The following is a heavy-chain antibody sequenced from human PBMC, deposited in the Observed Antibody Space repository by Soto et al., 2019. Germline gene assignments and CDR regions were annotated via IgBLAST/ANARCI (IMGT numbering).Heavy chain of an antibody. D-gene: IGHD3-16*01. CDR1: GYNFATNW. CDR2: IWPGDSDT. Sequence: PGESLKISCKGFGYNFATNWIGWVRQMPGKGLEWMGIIWPGDSDTRYNPSFQGHVTFSADKSISTAYLHLNSLKASDTAMYYCARLRDYAAGTAVRGKGTTVTVSS. CDR3: ARLRDYAAGTAV. J-gene: IGHJ6*04. V-gene: IGHV5-51*01.